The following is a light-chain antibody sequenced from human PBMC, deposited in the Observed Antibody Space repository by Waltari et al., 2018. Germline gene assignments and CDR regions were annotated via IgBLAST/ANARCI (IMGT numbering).Light chain of an antibody. Sequence: DIVMTQSPESLAVTLGERATISCKTSESVLYSSNNKNHLAWYQQKPGQPPRLLLYWASTRESGVPDRFIGSGSETDFTLTVTSLQAEDVAVYYCQQYYNTPLTFGGGTKVEVK. CDR3: QQYYNTPLT. J-gene: IGKJ4*01. CDR1: ESVLYSSNNKNH. V-gene: IGKV4-1*01. CDR2: WAS.